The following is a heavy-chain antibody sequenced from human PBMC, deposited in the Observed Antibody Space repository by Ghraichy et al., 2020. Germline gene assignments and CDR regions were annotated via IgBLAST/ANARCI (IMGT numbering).Heavy chain of an antibody. Sequence: ASVKVSCKAFGYTFTTNYIHWVRQAPGQGLEWMGIINPSAGSTSYAQKFQGRVTVTRDTSTSTVYMELTSLGSEDTAVYYCARDHSAADVSWWFDPWGQGTLVTVSS. CDR1: GYTFTTNY. D-gene: IGHD6-13*01. V-gene: IGHV1-46*01. CDR2: INPSAGST. J-gene: IGHJ5*02. CDR3: ARDHSAADVSWWFDP.